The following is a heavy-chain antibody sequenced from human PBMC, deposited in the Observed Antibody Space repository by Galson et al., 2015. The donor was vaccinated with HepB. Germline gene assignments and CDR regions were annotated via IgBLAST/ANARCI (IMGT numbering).Heavy chain of an antibody. D-gene: IGHD3-16*01. CDR2: IKSKTDGWTT. J-gene: IGHJ4*02. CDR3: TARIMSIKDD. Sequence: SLRLSCAASGFTFSNAWMSWVRQAPGKGLEWVGRIKSKTDGWTTDYAAPVKGRFTISRDDSKNTLYLQMNSLKTEDTAVYYCTARIMSIKDDWGQGTLVTVSS. V-gene: IGHV3-15*01. CDR1: GFTFSNAW.